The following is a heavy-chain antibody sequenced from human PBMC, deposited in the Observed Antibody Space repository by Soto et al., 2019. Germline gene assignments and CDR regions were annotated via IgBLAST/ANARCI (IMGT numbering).Heavy chain of an antibody. CDR3: TLYDALVFDF. V-gene: IGHV3-21*01. CDR2: ISNYDNT. D-gene: IGHD2-8*01. Sequence: EVRLEESGGGLVKPGGSLRLSCAASGFTVNTFNMNWVRQAPGKGLEWVSSISNYDNTAYADSVKGRFTVSTDNAKNSLFLKMNSLRAEDTAVYYCTLYDALVFDFWGQGALVNVSS. J-gene: IGHJ4*02. CDR1: GFTVNTFN.